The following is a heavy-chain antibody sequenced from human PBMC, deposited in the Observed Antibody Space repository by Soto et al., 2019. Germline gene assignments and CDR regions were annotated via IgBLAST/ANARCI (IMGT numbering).Heavy chain of an antibody. J-gene: IGHJ4*02. V-gene: IGHV1-46*01. CDR2: INPSGGSA. CDR1: GYTFTSYY. CDR3: AREPYSSGWPFGS. D-gene: IGHD6-19*01. Sequence: QVQLVQSGAEVKKPGASVKVSCKASGYTFTSYYLHWVRQAPGQGLEWIGMINPSGGSATYPQKFQGRVSVTRDTSTNTLYMELTSLMSEDTAMYYCAREPYSSGWPFGSWGQGTLVTVSS.